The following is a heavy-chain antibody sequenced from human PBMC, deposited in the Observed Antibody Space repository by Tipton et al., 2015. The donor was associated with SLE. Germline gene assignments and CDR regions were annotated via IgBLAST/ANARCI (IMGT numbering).Heavy chain of an antibody. CDR3: ASPRGGYYDSSGYYYADAFDI. CDR1: GGSISSNNFF. J-gene: IGHJ3*02. CDR2: IHYDGTA. D-gene: IGHD3-22*01. Sequence: TLSLTCTVSGGSISSNNFFWSWLRQHPGKGLEWIAYIHYDGTAFYNPSLKSRVTISVDTSKNQFSLKLSSVTAADTAVYYCASPRGGYYDSSGYYYADAFDIWGQGTMVTVSS. V-gene: IGHV4-30-4*08.